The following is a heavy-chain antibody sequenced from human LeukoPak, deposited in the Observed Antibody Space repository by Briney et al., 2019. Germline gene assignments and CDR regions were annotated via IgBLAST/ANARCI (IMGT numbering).Heavy chain of an antibody. CDR2: IYHNGST. CDR1: GGSISSSNW. D-gene: IGHD2-2*01. J-gene: IGHJ6*03. CDR3: ARGNLPYCSSTSCYLIRYYYYMDV. V-gene: IGHV4-4*02. Sequence: SETLSLTCAVSGGSISSSNWWSWVRQPPGKGLEWVGEIYHNGSTNYNPSLKSRVTISVDKSKNQFSLKLSSVTAADTAVYYCARGNLPYCSSTSCYLIRYYYYMDVWGKGTTVTDSS.